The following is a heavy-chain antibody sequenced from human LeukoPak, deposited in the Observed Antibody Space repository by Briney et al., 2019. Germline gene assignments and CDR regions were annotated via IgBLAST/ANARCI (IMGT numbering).Heavy chain of an antibody. D-gene: IGHD4-17*01. CDR1: GGSISSYY. CDR3: ARLTYYGDYGEFDY. V-gene: IGHV4-34*01. CDR2: INHSGST. Sequence: SETLSLTCTVSGGSISSYYWSWIRQPPGKGPEWIGEINHSGSTNYNPSLKSRVTMSVDTSKNQFSLKLYSVTAADTAVYYCARLTYYGDYGEFDYWGQGTLVTVSS. J-gene: IGHJ4*02.